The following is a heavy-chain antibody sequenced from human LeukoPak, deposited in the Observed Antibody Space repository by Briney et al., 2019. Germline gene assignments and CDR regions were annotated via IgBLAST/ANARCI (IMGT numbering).Heavy chain of an antibody. CDR1: GGSISSSSYY. D-gene: IGHD6-13*01. CDR2: IYYSGST. J-gene: IGHJ4*02. CDR3: ARLCIAAASTCFDY. V-gene: IGHV4-39*01. Sequence: SGTLSLTCTVSGGSISSSSYYWGWIRQPPGKGLEWIGSIYYSGSTYYNPSLKSRVTISVDTSKNQFSLKLSSVTAADTAVYYCARLCIAAASTCFDYWGQGTLVTVSS.